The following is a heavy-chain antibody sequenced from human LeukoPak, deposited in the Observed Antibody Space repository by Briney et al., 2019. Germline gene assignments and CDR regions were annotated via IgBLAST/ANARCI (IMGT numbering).Heavy chain of an antibody. CDR2: ISYDGSNK. J-gene: IGHJ5*02. D-gene: IGHD3-3*01. Sequence: PGGSLRLSCAASGFTFSSYGMHWVRQAPGKGLEWVAVISYDGSNKYYADSVKGRFTISRDNSKNTLYLQMNSLRAEDTAVYYCAKEEAPYYDFWSGYFLAVNNWFDPWGQGTLVTVSS. CDR1: GFTFSSYG. CDR3: AKEEAPYYDFWSGYFLAVNNWFDP. V-gene: IGHV3-30*18.